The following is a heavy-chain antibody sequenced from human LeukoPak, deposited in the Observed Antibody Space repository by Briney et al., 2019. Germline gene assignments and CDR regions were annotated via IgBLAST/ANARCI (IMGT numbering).Heavy chain of an antibody. D-gene: IGHD3-10*01. Sequence: GGSLRLSCAASGFTFSSYAMSWVRQAPGKGLEWVSAISGSGGSTYYADSVKGRFTISRDNSKNTLYLQMNSLRAEDTAVYYCAKESVRLRITMVRGVRTNWFDPWGQGTLVTVSS. CDR2: ISGSGGST. CDR3: AKESVRLRITMVRGVRTNWFDP. V-gene: IGHV3-23*01. J-gene: IGHJ5*02. CDR1: GFTFSSYA.